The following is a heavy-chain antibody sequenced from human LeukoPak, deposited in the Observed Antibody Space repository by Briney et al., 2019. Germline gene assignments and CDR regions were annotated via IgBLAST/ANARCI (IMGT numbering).Heavy chain of an antibody. D-gene: IGHD5-18*01. Sequence: GESLRLSCTASGFTFTTYWMSWVRHPPGKGLGWVGNINQDATEKYYVDSVKGRFTISRDNAKNSLYLQMNSLRVEDTAVYYCAKVGSGGYSYGADYYYDYMDVWGKGTTVTISS. CDR2: INQDATEK. J-gene: IGHJ6*03. CDR3: AKVGSGGYSYGADYYYDYMDV. V-gene: IGHV3-7*01. CDR1: GFTFTTYW.